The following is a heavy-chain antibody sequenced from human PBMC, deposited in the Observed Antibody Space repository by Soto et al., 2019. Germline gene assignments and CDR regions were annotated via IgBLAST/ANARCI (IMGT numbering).Heavy chain of an antibody. D-gene: IGHD3-22*01. Sequence: GGSLRLSCAASGFTFSSYWIHWVRQAPGVGLVWVSRSNSDGSSTSYADSVKGRFTISRDNAKNTLYLQMNSLRAEDTAVYYCARAIGDYGMDVWGQGPTVTVSS. CDR2: SNSDGSST. CDR1: GFTFSSYW. CDR3: ARAIGDYGMDV. V-gene: IGHV3-74*01. J-gene: IGHJ6*02.